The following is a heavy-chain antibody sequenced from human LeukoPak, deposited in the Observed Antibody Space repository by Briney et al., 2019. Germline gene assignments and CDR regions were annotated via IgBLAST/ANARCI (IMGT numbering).Heavy chain of an antibody. CDR2: IIPIFGTE. CDR3: ARDRCSGWLPYYFDY. CDR1: GGTFSSYA. D-gene: IGHD6-19*01. V-gene: IGHV1-69*05. Sequence: ASVKVSCKASGGTFSSYAISWVRQDPGQGLEWMGRIIPIFGTEKYAPKFQGRVTITTDESTSTAYMELSSLRSEDTAVYYCARDRCSGWLPYYFDYWGQGTLVTVS. J-gene: IGHJ4*02.